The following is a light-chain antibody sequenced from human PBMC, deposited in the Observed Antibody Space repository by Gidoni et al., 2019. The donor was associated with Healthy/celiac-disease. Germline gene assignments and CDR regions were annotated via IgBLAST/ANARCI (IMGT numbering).Light chain of an antibody. V-gene: IGLV3-1*01. Sequence: SSELTQPPSVSVSPGQTASITCSGDKLGDKYACWYQQKPGQSPVLVIYQDSKRPSGIPDRFSGSNSGNTATLTISGTQAMDEADYYCQAWDSSTVVFGGGTKLTVL. J-gene: IGLJ2*01. CDR1: KLGDKY. CDR3: QAWDSSTVV. CDR2: QDS.